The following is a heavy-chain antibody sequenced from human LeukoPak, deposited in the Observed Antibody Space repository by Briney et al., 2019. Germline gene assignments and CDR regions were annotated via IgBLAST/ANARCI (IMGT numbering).Heavy chain of an antibody. J-gene: IGHJ5*02. Sequence: GGSLRLSCAASGFTFSSYAMHWVRQAPGKGLEWVAFIRYDGSNKYYADSVKGRFTISRDNSKNTLYLQMNSLRAEDTAVYYCAKAYDILTGKPNWFDPWGQGTLVTVSS. D-gene: IGHD3-9*01. CDR3: AKAYDILTGKPNWFDP. CDR1: GFTFSSYA. V-gene: IGHV3-30*02. CDR2: IRYDGSNK.